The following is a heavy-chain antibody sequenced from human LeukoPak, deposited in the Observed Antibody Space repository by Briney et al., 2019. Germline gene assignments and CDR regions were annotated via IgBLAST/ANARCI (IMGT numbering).Heavy chain of an antibody. V-gene: IGHV4-4*02. D-gene: IGHD2-2*01. Sequence: PSGTLSLTCAVSGGSISSSNWWSWVRQPPGKGLEWIGEIYHSGSTNYNPSLKSRVTISVDKSKNQFSLKLSSVTAADTAVYYCARALGYCSSTSCYEIDYWGQGTLVTVSS. CDR2: IYHSGST. J-gene: IGHJ4*02. CDR3: ARALGYCSSTSCYEIDY. CDR1: GGSISSSNW.